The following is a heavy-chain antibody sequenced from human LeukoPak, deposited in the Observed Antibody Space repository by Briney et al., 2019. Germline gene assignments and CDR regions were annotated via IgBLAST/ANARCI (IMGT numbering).Heavy chain of an antibody. CDR3: ARDSTYYYDSSGYRTFDY. CDR1: GYTFTGYY. CDR2: INPNSGGT. D-gene: IGHD3-22*01. J-gene: IGHJ4*02. V-gene: IGHV1-2*02. Sequence: ASVKVSCKASGYTFTGYYMHWVRQAPGQGLEWMGWINPNSGGTNYAQKFQGRVTMTRDTSISTAYMELSRLRSDDTAVYYCARDSTYYYDSSGYRTFDYWGQGTLVTVSS.